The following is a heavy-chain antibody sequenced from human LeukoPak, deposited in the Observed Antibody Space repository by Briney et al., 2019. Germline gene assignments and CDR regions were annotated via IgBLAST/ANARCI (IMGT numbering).Heavy chain of an antibody. J-gene: IGHJ5*02. CDR3: ARERYYGSGTYNWFDP. CDR1: GRSISSFY. Sequence: SETLSLTCTVSGRSISSFYWSWIRQPPGKGLEWIGYVYYSGSTNYNPSLKSRVTISVDTSKNQFSLKLSSVTAADTAVYYCARERYYGSGTYNWFDPWGQGTLVTVSS. V-gene: IGHV4-59*12. CDR2: VYYSGST. D-gene: IGHD3-10*01.